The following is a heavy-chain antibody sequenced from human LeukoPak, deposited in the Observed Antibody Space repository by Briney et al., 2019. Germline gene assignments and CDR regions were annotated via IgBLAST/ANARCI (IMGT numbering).Heavy chain of an antibody. CDR2: INPSGGST. CDR3: ARDIIVVPAAILPISYYYGMDV. CDR1: GYTFTSYY. D-gene: IGHD2-2*02. J-gene: IGHJ6*02. Sequence: ASVNVSCTASGYTFTSYYMHWVRQAPGQGLEWMGIINPSGGSTSYAQKFQGRVTMTRDTSTSTVYMELSSLRSEDTAVYYCARDIIVVPAAILPISYYYGMDVWGQGTTVTVSS. V-gene: IGHV1-46*01.